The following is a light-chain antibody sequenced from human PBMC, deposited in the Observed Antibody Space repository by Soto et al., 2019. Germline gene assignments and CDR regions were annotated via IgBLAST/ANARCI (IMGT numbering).Light chain of an antibody. Sequence: EIVMTQSPATLSVSPGERATLSCRASQSVSSNLAWYQQKPRQAPRLLIYGASTRATGIPARFSGSGSGTEFTLTISSLQSEDFAVYYCQQYNNWRTFGQGTKVDIK. CDR3: QQYNNWRT. CDR2: GAS. V-gene: IGKV3-15*01. CDR1: QSVSSN. J-gene: IGKJ1*01.